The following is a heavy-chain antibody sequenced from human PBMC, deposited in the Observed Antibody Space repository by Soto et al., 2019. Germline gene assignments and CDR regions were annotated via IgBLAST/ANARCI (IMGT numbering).Heavy chain of an antibody. J-gene: IGHJ4*02. CDR1: GGSISSGDYY. Sequence: PSETLSLTCTVSGGSISSGDYYWSWIRQPPGKGLEWIGYIYYSGSTYYNPSLKSRVTISVDTSKNQFSLKLSSVTAADTAVYYCARDLGDYGDYFYNWGQGTLVTVSS. V-gene: IGHV4-30-4*01. CDR2: IYYSGST. D-gene: IGHD3-10*01. CDR3: ARDLGDYGDYFYN.